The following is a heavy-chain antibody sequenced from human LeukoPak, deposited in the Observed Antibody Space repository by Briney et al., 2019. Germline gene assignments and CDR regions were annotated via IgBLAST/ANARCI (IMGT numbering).Heavy chain of an antibody. J-gene: IGHJ4*02. D-gene: IGHD3-3*01. CDR2: LNPNSGVT. CDR1: GYTFTGYY. CDR3: ASGFLEWFYFDY. Sequence: ASVKVSCKASGYTFTGYYIHWVRQAPGQGLEWMGWLNPNSGVTNYAQKFQGRVTMTRDTSISTAYMEVSRLRSDDTAVYYCASGFLEWFYFDYWGQGTLVTVSS. V-gene: IGHV1-2*02.